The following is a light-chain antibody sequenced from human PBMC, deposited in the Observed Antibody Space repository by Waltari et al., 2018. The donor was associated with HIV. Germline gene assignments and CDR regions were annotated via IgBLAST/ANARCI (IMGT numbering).Light chain of an antibody. J-gene: IGLJ1*01. CDR1: ALAKQY. V-gene: IGLV3-25*03. Sequence: SFELTQPPSVSVSPGQTARITCSGDALAKQYTYWYQQKPGQAPVVVIYKDTERPSGIPVLFAGPSSGTTVTLTISGVQSEDEADYYCQSADTGGTRVFGPGTKVTVL. CDR2: KDT. CDR3: QSADTGGTRV.